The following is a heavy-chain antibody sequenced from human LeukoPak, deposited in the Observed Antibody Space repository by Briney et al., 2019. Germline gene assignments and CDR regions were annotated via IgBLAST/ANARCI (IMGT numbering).Heavy chain of an antibody. D-gene: IGHD6-19*01. CDR2: ISGSGGST. CDR3: AKGGPGGSGWFFDY. Sequence: GGSLRLSCAASGFTFSSYAMSWVRQAPGKGLEWVSAISGSGGSTYYADSVKGRFTISRDNSKNTLHLRMNSLRAEDTAVYYCAKGGPGGSGWFFDYWGQGTLVTVSS. CDR1: GFTFSSYA. V-gene: IGHV3-23*01. J-gene: IGHJ4*02.